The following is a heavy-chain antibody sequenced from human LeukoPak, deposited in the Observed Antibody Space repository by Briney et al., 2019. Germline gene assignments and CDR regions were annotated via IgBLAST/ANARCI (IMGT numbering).Heavy chain of an antibody. Sequence: SETLSLTCTVSGGSISSGGYYWSWIRQHPGKGLEWIGYIYYSGSTYYNPSLKSRVTISVDTSKNQFSLKLSSVTAADTAVYYCARLVVDTAMVDYWGQGTLVTVSS. CDR3: ARLVVDTAMVDY. J-gene: IGHJ4*02. D-gene: IGHD5-18*01. V-gene: IGHV4-31*03. CDR2: IYYSGST. CDR1: GGSISSGGYY.